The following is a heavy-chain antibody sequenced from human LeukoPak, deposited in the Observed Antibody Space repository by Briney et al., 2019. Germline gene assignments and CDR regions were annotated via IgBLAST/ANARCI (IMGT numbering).Heavy chain of an antibody. CDR2: IYHSGST. Sequence: LPLNCAFTTYSISSGYYWGWIRQRPGKHLKRIGSIYHSGSTLYNPSLKSRVTISVDTSKTQFSLNLSSVTSSDTAVYYCARDTGSSSGGGSGMDVWGKGTTVTFSS. J-gene: IGHJ6*04. D-gene: IGHD6-13*01. CDR3: ARDTGSSSGGGSGMDV. CDR1: TYSISSGYY. V-gene: IGHV4-38-2*02.